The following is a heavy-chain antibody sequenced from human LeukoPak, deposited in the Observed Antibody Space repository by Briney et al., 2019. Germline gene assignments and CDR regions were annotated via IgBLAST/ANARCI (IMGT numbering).Heavy chain of an antibody. CDR3: AKDRETGKRRKLGGNDY. CDR1: GFTFSSYA. J-gene: IGHJ4*02. CDR2: ISGSGGST. V-gene: IGHV3-23*01. D-gene: IGHD1-1*01. Sequence: GGSLRLSCAASGFTFSSYAMSWVRQAPGKGLEWVSAISGSGGSTYYADSVKGRFTISRDNSKNTLYLQMNSLRAEDTAVYYCAKDRETGKRRKLGGNDYWGQGTLVTVSS.